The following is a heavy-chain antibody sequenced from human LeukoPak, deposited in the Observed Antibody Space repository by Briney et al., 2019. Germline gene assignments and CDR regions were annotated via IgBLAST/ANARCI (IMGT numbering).Heavy chain of an antibody. V-gene: IGHV3-11*01. CDR2: ISSSGSTI. Sequence: GGSLRLSCAASGFTFSDYYMSWIRQAPGKGLEWVSYISSSGSTIYYADSVKGRFTISRDNAKNSLYLQMNSLRAEDTAVYYCASPAEGYYGSSGYYYGPFDYWGQGTLVTVSS. J-gene: IGHJ4*02. CDR1: GFTFSDYY. D-gene: IGHD3-22*01. CDR3: ASPAEGYYGSSGYYYGPFDY.